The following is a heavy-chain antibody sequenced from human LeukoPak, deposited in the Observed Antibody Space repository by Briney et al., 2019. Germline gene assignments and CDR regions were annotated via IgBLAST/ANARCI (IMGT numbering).Heavy chain of an antibody. CDR2: IYYSGST. CDR1: GGSISSYY. V-gene: IGHV4-59*06. D-gene: IGHD4-11*01. J-gene: IGHJ4*02. Sequence: SETLSLTCTVSGGSISSYYWSWIRQPPGKGLEWIGYIYYSGSTYYNPSLKSRVTISVDTSKNQFSLKLSSVTAADSAVYYCATTIGMYSKLDYWGQGTLVTVSS. CDR3: ATTIGMYSKLDY.